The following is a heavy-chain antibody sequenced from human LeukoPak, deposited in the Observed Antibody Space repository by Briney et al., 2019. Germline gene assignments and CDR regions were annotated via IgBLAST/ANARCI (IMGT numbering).Heavy chain of an antibody. Sequence: SETLSLTCAVYGGSFSGYYWSWIRQPPGKGLEWIGEINHSGSTNYNPSLKSRVTISVDTSKNQFSLKLSSVTAADTAVYYCARGYGSGSYYPWFDPWGQGTLVTVSS. CDR1: GGSFSGYY. V-gene: IGHV4-34*01. CDR2: INHSGST. CDR3: ARGYGSGSYYPWFDP. J-gene: IGHJ5*02. D-gene: IGHD3-10*01.